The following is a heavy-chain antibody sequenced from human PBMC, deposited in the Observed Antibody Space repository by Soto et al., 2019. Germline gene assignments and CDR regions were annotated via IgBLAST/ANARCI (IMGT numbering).Heavy chain of an antibody. CDR3: ARGGSDYEGSGYYQGHV. V-gene: IGHV1-69*12. Sequence: QVQLVQSGAEVKKPGSSVKVSCKSSGGTFSNYGFSWVRQAPGQWLECMGVIVPIFGAEHPQKFQGRVTITADESTNTGVMELRGLRSEDTAVYYCARGGSDYEGSGYYQGHVWGQGTTVTVSS. CDR1: GGTFSNYG. D-gene: IGHD3-22*01. CDR2: IVPIFGA. J-gene: IGHJ6*02.